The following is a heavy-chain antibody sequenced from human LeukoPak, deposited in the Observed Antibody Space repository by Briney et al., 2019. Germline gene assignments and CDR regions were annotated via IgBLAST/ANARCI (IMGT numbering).Heavy chain of an antibody. J-gene: IGHJ4*02. V-gene: IGHV3-21*01. CDR3: SRDRLGGLDY. CDR1: GFTFSTYG. Sequence: PGGSLRLSCAASGFTFSTYGMSWVRQAPGKGLEWVSSISTTSTYIFYADSLKGRFTISRDNAKNSVYLQMNTLRPEDTAVYYCSRDRLGGLDYWGQGTLVTVSS. D-gene: IGHD5-12*01. CDR2: ISTTSTYI.